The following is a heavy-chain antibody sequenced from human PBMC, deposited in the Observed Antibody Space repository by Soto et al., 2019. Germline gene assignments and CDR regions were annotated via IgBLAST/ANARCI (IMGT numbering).Heavy chain of an antibody. CDR3: ARLEGSGSYYPRPFDY. D-gene: IGHD3-10*01. CDR1: GGSISSYY. V-gene: IGHV4-59*08. CDR2: IYYSGST. Sequence: PSETLSLTCTVSGGSISSYYWSWIRQPPGKGLEGIGYIYYSGSTNYNPPLKSRVTTPPDTSQNQFSPTVSSDTAADTAVYYCARLEGSGSYYPRPFDYWGHGTLVTVSS. J-gene: IGHJ4*01.